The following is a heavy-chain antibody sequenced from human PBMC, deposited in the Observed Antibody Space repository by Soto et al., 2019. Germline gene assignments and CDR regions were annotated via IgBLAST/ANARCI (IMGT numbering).Heavy chain of an antibody. CDR2: IKQDGSEK. D-gene: IGHD2-2*01. CDR3: ARDWIVVVPAAMPDWFDP. V-gene: IGHV3-7*01. CDR1: GFTFDDYG. Sequence: GGSLRLSCAASGFTFDDYGMSWVRQAPGKGLEWVANIKQDGSEKYYVDSVKGRFTISRDNAKNSLYLQMNSLRAEDTAVYYCARDWIVVVPAAMPDWFDPWGQGTLVTVSS. J-gene: IGHJ5*02.